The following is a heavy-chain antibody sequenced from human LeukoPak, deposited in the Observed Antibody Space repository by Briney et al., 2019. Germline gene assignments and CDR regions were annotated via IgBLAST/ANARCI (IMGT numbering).Heavy chain of an antibody. V-gene: IGHV3-48*04. CDR2: ISSSSSTM. Sequence: TGGSLRLSCAASGFTFSSYSMNWVRQAPGKGLEWVSYISSSSSTMYYADSVKGRFSISRDNAKNSLYLQMNSLRAEDTAVYYCARATSGEYAFDIWGQGTMVTVSS. J-gene: IGHJ3*02. CDR1: GFTFSSYS. CDR3: ARATSGEYAFDI. D-gene: IGHD3-16*01.